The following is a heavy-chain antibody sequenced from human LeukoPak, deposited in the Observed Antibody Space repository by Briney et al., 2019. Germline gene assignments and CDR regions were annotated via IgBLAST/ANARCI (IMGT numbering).Heavy chain of an antibody. CDR1: GDSISSS. D-gene: IGHD6-13*01. CDR3: ARKGYSISLYSP. Sequence: SETLSLTCTVSGDSISSSIRQPPGKGLEGMGSIYYSGSTSYNPSLKSRVTISLDTSKNQCSLKLTSVTAADTAVYYCARKGYSISLYSPWGQGTLVTVSS. V-gene: IGHV4-39*07. CDR2: IYYSGST. J-gene: IGHJ5*02.